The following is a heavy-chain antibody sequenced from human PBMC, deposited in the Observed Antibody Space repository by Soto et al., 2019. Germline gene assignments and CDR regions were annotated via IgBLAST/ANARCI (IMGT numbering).Heavy chain of an antibody. D-gene: IGHD2-15*01. CDR1: GYVFTGFY. V-gene: IGHV1-2*02. Sequence: ASVKVSCKASGYVFTGFYLHWVRQAPGQGLEWMGWIFPNSGATNYAQKFQGRVTLTRDTSLSTGYMDLTRLTSDDTAVYYCARGRSLKWNGLDRWGQGTLVPVSS. CDR2: IFPNSGAT. CDR3: ARGRSLKWNGLDR. J-gene: IGHJ5*02.